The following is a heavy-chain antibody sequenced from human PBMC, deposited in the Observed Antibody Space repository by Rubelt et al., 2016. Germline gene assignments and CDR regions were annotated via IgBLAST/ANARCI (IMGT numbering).Heavy chain of an antibody. CDR2: INPNSGGT. J-gene: IGHJ4*02. Sequence: GASVKVSCKASGYTFTGYYMHWVRQAPGQGLEWMGWINPNSGGTNYAQKFQGRVTMTRDTSISTAYMELSSLRSEDTAVYYCATGPVAGIMDFDYWGQGTLVTVSS. CDR1: GYTFTGYY. CDR3: ATGPVAGIMDFDY. V-gene: IGHV1-2*02. D-gene: IGHD6-19*01.